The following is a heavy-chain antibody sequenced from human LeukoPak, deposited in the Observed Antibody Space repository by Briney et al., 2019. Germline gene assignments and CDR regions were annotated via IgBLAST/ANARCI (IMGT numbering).Heavy chain of an antibody. CDR2: IIPIFGTA. V-gene: IGHV1-69*13. J-gene: IGHJ5*02. D-gene: IGHD3-22*01. CDR3: ARAGYYYDSSGYYYSNWFDP. Sequence: SVKVSFKASGGTFSSYAISWVRQAPGQGLEWMGGIIPIFGTANYAQKFQGRVTITADESTSTAYMELSSLRSEDTAVYYCARAGYYYDSSGYYYSNWFDPWGQGTLVTVSS. CDR1: GGTFSSYA.